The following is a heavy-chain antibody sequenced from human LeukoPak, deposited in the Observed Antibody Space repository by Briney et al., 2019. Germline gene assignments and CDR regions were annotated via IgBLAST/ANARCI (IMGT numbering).Heavy chain of an antibody. V-gene: IGHV1-2*02. D-gene: IGHD2-2*01. Sequence: GASVKVSCKASGYTFTGYYMHWVRQAPGQGLEWMGWINPNSGGTNYAQKFQGRVTMTRDTSISTAYMELSRLRSDDTAVYYCARDLVVVPAAFDIWGQGTMVTVSS. CDR1: GYTFTGYY. CDR2: INPNSGGT. J-gene: IGHJ3*02. CDR3: ARDLVVVPAAFDI.